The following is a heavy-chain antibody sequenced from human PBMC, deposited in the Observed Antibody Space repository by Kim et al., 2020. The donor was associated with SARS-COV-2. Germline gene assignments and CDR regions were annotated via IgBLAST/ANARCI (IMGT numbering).Heavy chain of an antibody. Sequence: SETLSLTCAVYGGSFSGYYWSWIRQPPGKGLEWIGEINHSGSTNYNPSLKSRVTISVDTSKNQFSLKLSSVTAADTAVYYCARGQSGRIAVAGKARNFDYWGQGTLVTVSS. CDR1: GGSFSGYY. CDR3: ARGQSGRIAVAGKARNFDY. J-gene: IGHJ4*02. V-gene: IGHV4-34*01. D-gene: IGHD6-19*01. CDR2: INHSGST.